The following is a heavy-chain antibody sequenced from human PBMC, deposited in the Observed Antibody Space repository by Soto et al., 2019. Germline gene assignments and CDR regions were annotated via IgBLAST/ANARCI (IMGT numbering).Heavy chain of an antibody. V-gene: IGHV1-69*08. D-gene: IGHD5-12*01. J-gene: IGHJ4*02. CDR3: VRDSPIGSTYSGYDGIDY. CDR1: GGTFSNDI. Sequence: QVQVVQSGAEVKKPGSSVKVSCKASGGTFSNDIITWVRQAPGQGLAWMGRIIPLLDITNYAQKFQGRVTITADKSTRTDYMELNSLRSEDTAVYYCVRDSPIGSTYSGYDGIDYWGQVTLVTVSS. CDR2: IIPLLDIT.